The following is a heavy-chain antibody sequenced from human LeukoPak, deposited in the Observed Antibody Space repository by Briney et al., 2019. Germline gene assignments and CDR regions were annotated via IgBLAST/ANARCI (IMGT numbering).Heavy chain of an antibody. V-gene: IGHV3-11*01. Sequence: PGGSLRLSCAASGFTLSDYYMSWIRQAPGKGLEWVSYISSSGSTIYYADSVKGRFTISRDNAKNSLYLQMNSLRAEDTAVYYCARDWDPAAGYYGMDVWGQGTTVTVSS. CDR1: GFTLSDYY. CDR3: ARDWDPAAGYYGMDV. J-gene: IGHJ6*02. D-gene: IGHD6-13*01. CDR2: ISSSGSTI.